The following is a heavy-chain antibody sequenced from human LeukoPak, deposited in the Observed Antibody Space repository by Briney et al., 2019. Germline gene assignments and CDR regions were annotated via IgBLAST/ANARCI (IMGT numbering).Heavy chain of an antibody. V-gene: IGHV4-61*02. Sequence: PSETLSLTCTVSGGSISSGSYYWSWIRQPAGKGLEWIGRIYTSGSTNYNPSLKSRVTISVDTSKNQFSLKLSSVTAADTAVYYCFDYGDYEDPERYYWGQGTLVTVSS. CDR1: GGSISSGSYY. J-gene: IGHJ4*02. CDR2: IYTSGST. D-gene: IGHD4-17*01. CDR3: FDYGDYEDPERYY.